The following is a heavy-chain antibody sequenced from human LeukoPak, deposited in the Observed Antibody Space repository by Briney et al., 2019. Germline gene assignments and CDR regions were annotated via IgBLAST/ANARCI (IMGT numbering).Heavy chain of an antibody. CDR3: ARDVGYDYSNY. Sequence: GGSLRLSCAASGFTFDDYAMHWVRQAPGKGLEWVSGISWNSGSVGYADSVKGRFTISRDNAKNSLYLQMNSLRAEDTALYYCARDVGYDYSNYWGQGTLVTVSS. D-gene: IGHD4-11*01. V-gene: IGHV3-9*01. CDR1: GFTFDDYA. CDR2: ISWNSGSV. J-gene: IGHJ4*02.